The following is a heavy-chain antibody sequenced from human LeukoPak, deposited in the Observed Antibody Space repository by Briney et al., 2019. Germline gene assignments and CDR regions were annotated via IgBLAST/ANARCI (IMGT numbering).Heavy chain of an antibody. D-gene: IGHD3-10*01. CDR3: AHSTGYYYGSGSYSGGYYFDY. Sequence: SGPTLVKPTQTLTLTCTFSGFSLSTSGVGVGWIRQPPGKALEWLALIYWNDDKRYSPSLKSGLTITKDTSKNQVVLTMTNMDPVDTATYYCAHSTGYYYGSGSYSGGYYFDYWGQGTLVTVSS. CDR2: IYWNDDK. V-gene: IGHV2-5*01. J-gene: IGHJ4*02. CDR1: GFSLSTSGVG.